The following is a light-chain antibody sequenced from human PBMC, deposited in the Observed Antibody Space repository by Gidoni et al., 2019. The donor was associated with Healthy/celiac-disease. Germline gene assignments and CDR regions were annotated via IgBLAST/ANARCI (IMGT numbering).Light chain of an antibody. J-gene: IGKJ3*01. CDR1: QSVSSSY. CDR2: GAS. V-gene: IGKV3-20*01. Sequence: IVFTRSPGNLSLSPGESATLSCRASQSVSSSYLAWYQQKHGQAPRLLIYGASSRATGIPDRFSGSGAGTDFTLTISRLEPEDFAVYYCQQYGSSPFTFGPGTKVDIK. CDR3: QQYGSSPFT.